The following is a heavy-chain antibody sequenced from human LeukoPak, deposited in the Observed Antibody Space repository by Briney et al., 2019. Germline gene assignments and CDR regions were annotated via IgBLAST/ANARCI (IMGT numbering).Heavy chain of an antibody. CDR3: ARAQTSYYDSSGSPGFDP. CDR1: GYTFTGYF. Sequence: ASVKVSCKASGYTFTGYFMHWVRQAPGQGLEWMGWINPNSGGTNYAQKFQGRVTMTRDTSNSTAYMELSRLRSDDTAVYYCARAQTSYYDSSGSPGFDPWGQGTLVTVSS. V-gene: IGHV1-2*02. D-gene: IGHD3-22*01. J-gene: IGHJ5*02. CDR2: INPNSGGT.